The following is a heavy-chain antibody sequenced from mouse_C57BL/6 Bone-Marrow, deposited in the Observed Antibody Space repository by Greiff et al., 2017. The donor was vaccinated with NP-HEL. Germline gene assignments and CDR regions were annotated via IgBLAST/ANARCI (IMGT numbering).Heavy chain of an antibody. CDR3: TTPYYDYGMDY. J-gene: IGHJ4*01. D-gene: IGHD2-4*01. CDR2: IDPENGDT. CDR1: GFNIKDDY. V-gene: IGHV14-4*01. Sequence: DVQLQESGAELVRPGASVKLSCTASGFNIKDDYMHWVKQRPEQGLEWIGWIDPENGDTEYASKFQGKATITADTSSNTAYLQLSSLTSEDTAVYYCTTPYYDYGMDYWGQGTSVTVSS.